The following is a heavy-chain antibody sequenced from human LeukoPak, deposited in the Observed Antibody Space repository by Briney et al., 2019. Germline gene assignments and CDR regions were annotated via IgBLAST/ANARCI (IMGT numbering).Heavy chain of an antibody. CDR1: GFTFSSYG. Sequence: GGSLRLSCAASGFTFSSYGMHWVRQAPGKGLEWVAVIWYDGSNKYYADSVKGRFTISRDNPKNTLYLQMNSLRAEDTAVYYCARDRPIVLMVYANDYWGQGTLVTVSS. J-gene: IGHJ4*02. CDR3: ARDRPIVLMVYANDY. V-gene: IGHV3-33*01. D-gene: IGHD2-8*01. CDR2: IWYDGSNK.